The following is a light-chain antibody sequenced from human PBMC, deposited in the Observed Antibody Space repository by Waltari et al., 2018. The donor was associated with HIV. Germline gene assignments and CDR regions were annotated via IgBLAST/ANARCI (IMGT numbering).Light chain of an antibody. J-gene: IGLJ2*01. Sequence: YELTQPPSVSVCPGQTATISCSGAHLGEKYVTWYHQRPGQSPLLVIYQDDKRPSGIPERFSGSNSENTATLTISATQALDEGEYYCQPWDKGTGIFGGGTTLTVL. V-gene: IGLV3-1*01. CDR3: QPWDKGTGI. CDR1: HLGEKY. CDR2: QDD.